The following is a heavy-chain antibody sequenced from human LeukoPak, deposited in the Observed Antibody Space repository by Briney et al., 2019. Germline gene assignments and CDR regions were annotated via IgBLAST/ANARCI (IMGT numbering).Heavy chain of an antibody. J-gene: IGHJ4*02. CDR1: GFTFSDYY. Sequence: GSLRLSCAASGFTFSDYYTSWIRQPPGKGLEWVGEINDSGSTHFSTSLNSRVTMSVDTSKNQVYLKLSSVTAADTGIYYCARGVSHRNFDWLFYWGQGTLVTVSS. D-gene: IGHD3-9*01. CDR3: ARGVSHRNFDWLFY. V-gene: IGHV4-34*01. CDR2: INDSGST.